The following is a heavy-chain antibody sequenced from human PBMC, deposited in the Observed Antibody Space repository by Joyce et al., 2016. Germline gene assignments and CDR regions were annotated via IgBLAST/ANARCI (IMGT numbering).Heavy chain of an antibody. Sequence: DVQLLESGGGLVKPGGSLRLSCAASGFIFSGSSMAWVRQAPGKGLECVSFISSGRGSLYYADSVKGRFVISRDNDNNSLFLQMSALRAADTGVYYCARGRFRSKDAFDVWGPGTVVVVSS. CDR2: ISSGRGSL. V-gene: IGHV3-21*06. D-gene: IGHD3-3*01. CDR1: GFIFSGSS. J-gene: IGHJ3*01. CDR3: ARGRFRSKDAFDV.